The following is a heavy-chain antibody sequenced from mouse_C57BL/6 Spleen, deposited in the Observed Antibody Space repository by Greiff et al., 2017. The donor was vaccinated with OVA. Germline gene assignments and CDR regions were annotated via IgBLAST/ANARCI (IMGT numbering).Heavy chain of an antibody. CDR1: GYTFTSYW. J-gene: IGHJ1*03. CDR3: ARLGYYGSSLGFDV. Sequence: QVQLQQPGAELVRPGSSVKLSCKASGYTFTSYWMHWVKQRPIQGLEWIGNIDPSDSETHYNQKFKDKATLTVDKSSSTAYMQLSSLTSEDSAVYYCARLGYYGSSLGFDVWGTGTTLTVSS. D-gene: IGHD1-1*01. CDR2: IDPSDSET. V-gene: IGHV1-52*01.